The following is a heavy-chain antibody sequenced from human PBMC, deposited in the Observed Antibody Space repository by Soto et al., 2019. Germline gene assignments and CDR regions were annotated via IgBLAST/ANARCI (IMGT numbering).Heavy chain of an antibody. CDR3: ASDILTGDYYYGMDV. D-gene: IGHD3-9*01. CDR1: GYTLTSYY. V-gene: IGHV1-46*03. J-gene: IGHJ6*02. Sequence: ASVKVSCKASGYTLTSYYMHWVRQAPGQGLEWMGIINPSGGSTSYAQKFQGRVTMTRDTSTSTVYMELSSLRSEDTAVYYCASDILTGDYYYGMDVWGQGTTVTVSS. CDR2: INPSGGST.